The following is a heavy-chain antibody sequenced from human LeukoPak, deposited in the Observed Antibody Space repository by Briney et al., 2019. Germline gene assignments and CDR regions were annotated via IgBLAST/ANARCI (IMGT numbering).Heavy chain of an antibody. CDR2: INWNGGST. D-gene: IGHD5-18*01. CDR3: AGDQDDSALVTSYFDY. J-gene: IGHJ4*02. Sequence: PGGSLRLSCATSGFTFDDYDLSWVRQVPGKGLEWVSTINWNGGSTGYADSVKGRFTISRDPAKNSLDLQMNSLRAEDTALYFCAGDQDDSALVTSYFDYWGQGTLVTVSS. CDR1: GFTFDDYD. V-gene: IGHV3-20*04.